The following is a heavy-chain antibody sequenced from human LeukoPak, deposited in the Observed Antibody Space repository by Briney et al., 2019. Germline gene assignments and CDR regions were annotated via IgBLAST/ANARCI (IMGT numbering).Heavy chain of an antibody. CDR3: ARSVEGYCRGGSCYYYSYYMDV. CDR2: IYTSGST. V-gene: IGHV4-61*02. J-gene: IGHJ6*03. CDR1: GGSISSGTYY. D-gene: IGHD2-15*01. Sequence: SETLSLTCTVSGGSISSGTYYWSWVRQPAGKRLEWIGRIYTSGSTNYNPSLKSRVTISVDTSKNQFSLKLSSVTAADTAVYYCARSVEGYCRGGSCYYYSYYMDVWGKGTTVTVSS.